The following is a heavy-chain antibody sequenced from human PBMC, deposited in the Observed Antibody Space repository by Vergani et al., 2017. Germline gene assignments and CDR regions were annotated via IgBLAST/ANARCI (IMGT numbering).Heavy chain of an antibody. CDR1: GITFKNAW. J-gene: IGHJ4*02. D-gene: IGHD2-2*02. Sequence: EVQVVESGGGLIKPGGSLRLSCVVSGITFKNAWINWVRQAPGKGLEWIGRIRSKNDGGTADYAAPLKGRFTISRDDSKDSAFLLVNNLKTEDTAVYFCYTDYHDYWGQGTQVIVSS. V-gene: IGHV3-15*01. CDR2: IRSKNDGGTA. CDR3: YTDYHDY.